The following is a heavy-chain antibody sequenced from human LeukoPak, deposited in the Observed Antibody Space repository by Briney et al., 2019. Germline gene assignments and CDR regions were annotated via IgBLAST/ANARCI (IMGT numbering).Heavy chain of an antibody. CDR2: ITGSGVDT. CDR3: AKGSYYDSSGSFYFDY. J-gene: IGHJ4*02. V-gene: IGHV3-23*01. D-gene: IGHD3-22*01. Sequence: GGSLRLSCAASGFIFSQYSMNWVRQAPGKGLEWVSAITGSGVDTYYADSVKGRFTISRDNSKNTLYVQVNSLGTEDTAAYYCAKGSYYDSSGSFYFDYWGQGTLVTVSS. CDR1: GFIFSQYS.